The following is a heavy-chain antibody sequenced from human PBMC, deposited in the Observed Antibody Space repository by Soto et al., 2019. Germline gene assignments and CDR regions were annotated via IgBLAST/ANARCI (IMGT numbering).Heavy chain of an antibody. CDR2: SIPIQGTA. CDR1: GGRFTSYI. V-gene: IGHV1-69*08. CDR3: AKSLVFVDHGYMDV. Sequence: QVQLVQSGAEVKKPGSSVKVSCEASGGRFTSYIFTWVRQAPGQGLEWMGRSIPIQGTADYALKFQDRVTITADKSTNTVHMEMRSLRPADTAVYSCAKSLVFVDHGYMDVWGKGTTVTVSS. J-gene: IGHJ6*03. D-gene: IGHD2-21*01.